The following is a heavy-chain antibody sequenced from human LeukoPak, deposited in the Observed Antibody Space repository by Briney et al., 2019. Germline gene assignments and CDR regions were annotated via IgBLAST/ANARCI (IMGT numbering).Heavy chain of an antibody. CDR2: ISGYNGNT. Sequence: GASVKVSCKASGYTFTSYGISWVRQAPGQGLEWMGWISGYNGNTNYEQNVQGRVTLTSDTSTSTAYMELRSLTSDDTAVFYCARDRLSNSGRGGGYAFDIWGQGTMVTVSS. CDR1: GYTFTSYG. V-gene: IGHV1-18*01. CDR3: ARDRLSNSGRGGGYAFDI. D-gene: IGHD6-19*01. J-gene: IGHJ3*02.